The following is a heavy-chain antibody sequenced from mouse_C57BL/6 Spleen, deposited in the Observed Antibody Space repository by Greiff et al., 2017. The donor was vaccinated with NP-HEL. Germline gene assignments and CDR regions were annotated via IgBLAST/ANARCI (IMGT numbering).Heavy chain of an antibody. D-gene: IGHD4-1*01. CDR2: ISDGGSYT. CDR3: ARDTGTGYYFDY. Sequence: EVKLMESGGGLVKPGGSLKLSCAASGFTFSSYAMSWVRQTPEKRLEWVATISDGGSYTYYPDNVKGRFTISRDNAKNNLYLQMSHLKSEDTAMYYCARDTGTGYYFDYWGQGTTLTVSS. V-gene: IGHV5-4*01. CDR1: GFTFSSYA. J-gene: IGHJ2*01.